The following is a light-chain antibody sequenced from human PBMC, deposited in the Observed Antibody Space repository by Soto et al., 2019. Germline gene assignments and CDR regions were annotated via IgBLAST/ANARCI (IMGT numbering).Light chain of an antibody. CDR1: QSVSSY. CDR2: DAS. Sequence: EIVLTQSPATLSLSPGERATLSCRASQSVSSYLSWYQQKPGQAPRLLIYDASNRATGIPARFSGSGSWTDFTLTISSLEPEDFAVYYCQQHSNWPPITFGQGTRLEIK. J-gene: IGKJ5*01. V-gene: IGKV3-11*01. CDR3: QQHSNWPPIT.